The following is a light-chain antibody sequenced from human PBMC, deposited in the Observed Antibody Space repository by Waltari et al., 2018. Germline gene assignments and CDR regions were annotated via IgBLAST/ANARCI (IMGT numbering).Light chain of an antibody. J-gene: IGLJ2*01. CDR2: EVS. Sequence: QSALTQPASVSGSPGQSITLSCTGTSSDVGGYNYVSWYQQHPGKAPKLMIYEVSNRPSGVSNRFSGSKSGNTASLTISGLQAEDEADYYCSSYTSSSHVVFGGGTKLTVL. V-gene: IGLV2-14*01. CDR3: SSYTSSSHVV. CDR1: SSDVGGYNY.